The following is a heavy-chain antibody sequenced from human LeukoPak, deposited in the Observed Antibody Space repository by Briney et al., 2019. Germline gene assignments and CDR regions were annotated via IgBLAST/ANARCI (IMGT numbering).Heavy chain of an antibody. J-gene: IGHJ4*02. CDR1: GFTFSTFA. CDR2: IFPSGGEI. CDR3: ATRSYF. D-gene: IGHD2/OR15-2a*01. V-gene: IGHV3-23*01. Sequence: GGSLRLSCAASGFTFSTFAMIWVRQPPGKGLEWVSSIFPSGGEIHYADSVKGRFTISRDNSKNTLYLQMNSLRVEDTAVYYCATRSYFGGQGTLVTVSS.